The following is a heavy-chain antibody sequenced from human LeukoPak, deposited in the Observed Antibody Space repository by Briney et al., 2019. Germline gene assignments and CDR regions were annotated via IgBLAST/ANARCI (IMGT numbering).Heavy chain of an antibody. D-gene: IGHD6-19*01. V-gene: IGHV4-61*02. CDR1: GGSISSGSYY. CDR3: ARQGSGWYDWFDP. J-gene: IGHJ5*02. Sequence: PSETLSLTCTVSGGSISSGSYYWSWIRQPAGKGLEWIGRIYTSGSTNYNPSLKSRVTMSVDTSKNQFSLKLSSVTAADTAVYYCARQGSGWYDWFDPWGQGTLVTVSS. CDR2: IYTSGST.